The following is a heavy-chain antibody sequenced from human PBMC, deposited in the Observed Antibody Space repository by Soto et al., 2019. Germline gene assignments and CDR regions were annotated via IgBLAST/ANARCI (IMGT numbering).Heavy chain of an antibody. Sequence: AASMKVSCKASGYTFTSYGISWVRQAPGQGLEWMGWISAYNGNTNYAQKLQGRVTMTTDTSTSTAYMELRSLRSDDTAVYYCASGDIVVVPAAHGYYYYYGMDVWGQGTTVTVSS. CDR2: ISAYNGNT. D-gene: IGHD2-2*01. CDR1: GYTFTSYG. CDR3: ASGDIVVVPAAHGYYYYYGMDV. V-gene: IGHV1-18*01. J-gene: IGHJ6*02.